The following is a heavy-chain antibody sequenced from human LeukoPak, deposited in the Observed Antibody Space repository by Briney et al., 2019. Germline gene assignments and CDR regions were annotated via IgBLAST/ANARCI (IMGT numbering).Heavy chain of an antibody. J-gene: IGHJ4*02. CDR2: INQDGSVK. D-gene: IGHD6-6*01. Sequence: PGGSLRLSCAASGFIFNNYWMSWVRQAPGKGLEGVANINQDGSVKYYVDSVKGRFNLSRDNDKNSQYLEMNSLRAEDTGVYYCARIGYSSSSFDYWGQGTLVTVSS. CDR1: GFIFNNYW. V-gene: IGHV3-7*01. CDR3: ARIGYSSSSFDY.